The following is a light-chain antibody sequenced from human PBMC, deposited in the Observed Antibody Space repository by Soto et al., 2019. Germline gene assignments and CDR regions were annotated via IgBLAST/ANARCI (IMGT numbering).Light chain of an antibody. CDR1: QSISSW. CDR2: KAS. V-gene: IGKV1-5*03. CDR3: QQRSNWPIT. J-gene: IGKJ5*01. Sequence: DIQMTQSPSTLSASVGDRVTITCRASQSISSWLAWYQQKPGKAPKLLIYKASTLKSGVPSRFSGSGSGTEFTLTISSLEPEDFAVYYCQQRSNWPITFGQGTRLEI.